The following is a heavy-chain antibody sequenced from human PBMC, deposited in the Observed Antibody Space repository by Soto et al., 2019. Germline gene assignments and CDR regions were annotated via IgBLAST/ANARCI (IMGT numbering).Heavy chain of an antibody. CDR1: GFTFSSYA. D-gene: IGHD6-19*01. CDR2: ISGSGGST. V-gene: IGHV3-23*01. Sequence: EVQLLESGGGLVQPGGSLRLSCAASGFTFSSYAMSWVRQAPGKGLEWVSAISGSGGSTYYADSVKGRFTISRDNSKNTLYLQMNSLRAEDTAVYYCAKEFEEGLVRDYYYGMDVWGQGTTVTVSS. CDR3: AKEFEEGLVRDYYYGMDV. J-gene: IGHJ6*02.